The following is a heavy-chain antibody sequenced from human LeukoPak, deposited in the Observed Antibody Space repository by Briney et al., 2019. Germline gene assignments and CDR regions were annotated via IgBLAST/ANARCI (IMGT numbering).Heavy chain of an antibody. CDR3: ARDVGASAPDAFDI. J-gene: IGHJ3*02. D-gene: IGHD1-26*01. V-gene: IGHV3-21*01. CDR1: GFTFSTYN. CDR2: ISSSSNYI. Sequence: PGGSLRLSCAASGFTFSTYNMNWVRQAPGKGLEWVSSISSSSNYIYYADSVKGRFTISRGNAKNSLYLQMNSLRVEDTDVYYCARDVGASAPDAFDIWGQGTMATVSS.